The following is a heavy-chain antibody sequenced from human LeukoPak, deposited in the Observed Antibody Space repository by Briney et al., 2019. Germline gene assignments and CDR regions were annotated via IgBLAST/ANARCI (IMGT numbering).Heavy chain of an antibody. D-gene: IGHD6-19*01. V-gene: IGHV4-34*01. CDR1: GGSFTDSY. CDR3: AKRSGWYPRRAYFDY. Sequence: SETLSLTCVVSGGSFTDSYWTWIRQPPGKGLEWIGEINHSGTTNYKPSLKSRVTISVDTSKNQFSLRLTSVTAADTAVYYCAKRSGWYPRRAYFDYWGQGTLVTVSA. CDR2: INHSGTT. J-gene: IGHJ4*02.